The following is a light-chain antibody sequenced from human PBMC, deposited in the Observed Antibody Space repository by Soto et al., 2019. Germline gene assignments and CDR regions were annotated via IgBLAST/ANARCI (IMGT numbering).Light chain of an antibody. CDR3: QQYNNWTLT. CDR1: QSVSGK. V-gene: IGKV3-15*01. J-gene: IGKJ4*01. Sequence: EIVMTQSPATLSVSPGERATLSCRASQSVSGKLAWYQQKPGQPPRLLIYGASTRATGIPARFSGSGSGTEFTLTISSLQSEDFAVYYCQQYNNWTLTFGGGTKVEIK. CDR2: GAS.